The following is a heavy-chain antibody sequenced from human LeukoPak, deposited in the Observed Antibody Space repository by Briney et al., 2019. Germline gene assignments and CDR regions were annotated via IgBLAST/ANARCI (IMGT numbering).Heavy chain of an antibody. CDR1: GFTFSSYW. V-gene: IGHV3-74*01. D-gene: IGHD3-22*01. Sequence: PGGSLRLSCAASGFTFSSYWMHWVRQAPGRGLVWVSRINSDGSSTSYADSVKGRFTVSRDNSKNTLYLQMNSLRAEDTAVYYCARVGSWDDSSGWSAFDIWGQGTMVTVSS. J-gene: IGHJ3*02. CDR2: INSDGSST. CDR3: ARVGSWDDSSGWSAFDI.